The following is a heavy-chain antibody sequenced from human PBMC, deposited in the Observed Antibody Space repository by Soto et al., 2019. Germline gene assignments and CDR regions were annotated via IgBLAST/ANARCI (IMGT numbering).Heavy chain of an antibody. Sequence: VQLQQSGPGLVKPSQTLSLTCAISGDSVSSNHATWDWIRQSPSRGLEWLGRTYYRSKWYYDYALSVTSRITINPYTSNNPLSLQLNSVAPDDTDVYYCVRLIFNSWLDSWGQGTLVTVSS. D-gene: IGHD3-16*01. CDR3: VRLIFNSWLDS. CDR1: GDSVSSNHAT. V-gene: IGHV6-1*01. J-gene: IGHJ5*01. CDR2: TYYRSKWYY.